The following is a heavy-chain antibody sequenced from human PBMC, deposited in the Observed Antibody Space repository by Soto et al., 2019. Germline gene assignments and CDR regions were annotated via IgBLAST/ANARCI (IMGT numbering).Heavy chain of an antibody. Sequence: GGSLRLSCAASGFTFGDYGMSWVRQAPGKGLEWVSGINWNGGSTGYADSVKGRFTISRDNAKNSLYLQMNSLRAEDTALYYCVRAEAIWYAFDIWGQGTMVTVSS. CDR3: VRAEAIWYAFDI. V-gene: IGHV3-20*04. CDR2: INWNGGST. J-gene: IGHJ3*02. CDR1: GFTFGDYG. D-gene: IGHD3-3*01.